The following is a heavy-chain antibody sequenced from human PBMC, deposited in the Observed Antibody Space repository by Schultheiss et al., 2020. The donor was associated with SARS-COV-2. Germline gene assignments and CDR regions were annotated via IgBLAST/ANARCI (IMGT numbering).Heavy chain of an antibody. CDR2: IDWDDDK. Sequence: QTLSLTCTFSGFSLSTSGMRVSWIRQPPGKALEWLARIDWDDDKFYSTSLKTRLTISKDTSKNQVVLTMTNMDPVDTATYYCARTPTRQDYYMDVWGKGTTVTVSS. V-gene: IGHV2-70*04. CDR1: GFSLSTSGMR. CDR3: ARTPTRQDYYMDV. J-gene: IGHJ6*03.